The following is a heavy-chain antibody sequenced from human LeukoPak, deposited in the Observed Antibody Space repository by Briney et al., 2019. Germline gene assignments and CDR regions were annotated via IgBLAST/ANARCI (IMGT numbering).Heavy chain of an antibody. J-gene: IGHJ5*02. CDR1: GGTFSSYA. V-gene: IGHV1-18*01. Sequence: GASVKVSCKASGGTFSSYAISWVRQAPGQGLEWMGWLSAYNGNTNYAQKLQGRVTMTTDTSTSTAYMELRSLRSDDTAVYYCARVSSRSSWFDPWGQGTLVTVSS. CDR2: LSAYNGNT. CDR3: ARVSSRSSWFDP. D-gene: IGHD6-6*01.